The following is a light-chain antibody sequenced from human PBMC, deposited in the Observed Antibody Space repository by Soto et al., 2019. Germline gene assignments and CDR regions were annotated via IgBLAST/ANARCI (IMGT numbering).Light chain of an antibody. CDR2: KAS. CDR1: QGISSA. J-gene: IGKJ1*01. V-gene: IGKV1-13*02. CDR3: QQYNSKGT. Sequence: AIQLTQSPSSLSASVGDRVTITCRASQGISSALAWYQQKPGKAPKLLIYKASSLESGVPSRFSGSGSGTEFTLTISSLQPDDFATYYCQQYNSKGTFGQGTKVDIK.